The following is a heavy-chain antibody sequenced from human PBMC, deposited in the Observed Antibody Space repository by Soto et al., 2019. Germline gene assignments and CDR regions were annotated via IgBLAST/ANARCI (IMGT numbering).Heavy chain of an antibody. CDR2: INHPGST. V-gene: IGHV4-34*01. CDR3: ARVDDI. J-gene: IGHJ3*02. Sequence: SEILSLNRSVSAASFSGYSWSWISQPPGQGLQWLGEINHPGSTKYNPALKSRATLSDPTSKNKFSLKWSSVTAADTAVYYCARVDDIWGQGTMVTVSS. CDR1: AASFSGYS.